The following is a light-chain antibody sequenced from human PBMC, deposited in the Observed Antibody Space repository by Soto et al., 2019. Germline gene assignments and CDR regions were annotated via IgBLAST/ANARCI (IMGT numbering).Light chain of an antibody. CDR1: NSDVGGYKY. CDR2: GVR. J-gene: IGLJ3*02. CDR3: SSYNGSSTV. Sequence: QSALTQPASVSGSPGQSIAISCTGSNSDVGGYKYVSWYQQHPGKAPKLLIFGVRTRPSGVSNRFSGSKSGNTASLTISGLEAEDEADYYCSSYNGSSTVFGGGTKLTVL. V-gene: IGLV2-14*03.